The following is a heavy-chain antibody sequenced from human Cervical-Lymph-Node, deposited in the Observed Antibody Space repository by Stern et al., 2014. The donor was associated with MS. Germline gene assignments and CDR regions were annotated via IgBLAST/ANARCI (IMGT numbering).Heavy chain of an antibody. V-gene: IGHV5-51*01. CDR2: IYPDDSDT. CDR3: ARHYGYYFDF. CDR1: ENIFSNFW. J-gene: IGHJ4*02. D-gene: IGHD4-17*01. Sequence: EVQLVESGVEVKKPGESLKISCKVSENIFSNFWIGWLRQMPGKGLEYRGIIYPDDSDTKYSPSFEGQVTISADKSINTAYLHWSSLKASDTAIYYCARHYGYYFDFWGQGTLVTVSS.